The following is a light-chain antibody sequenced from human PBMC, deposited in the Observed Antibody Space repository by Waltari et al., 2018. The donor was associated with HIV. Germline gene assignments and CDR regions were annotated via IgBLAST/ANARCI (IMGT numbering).Light chain of an antibody. J-gene: IGLJ2*01. CDR1: SSAAGGYNY. CDR3: CSYAGSYTGV. V-gene: IGLV2-11*01. Sequence: QSALTQPRSVSGSPGQSVTISCPGTSSAAGGYNYVSWYQPHPGKAPKLMIYDVSKRPSGVPDRFSGSKSGNTASLTISGLQAEDEADYYCCSYAGSYTGVFGGGTKLTVL. CDR2: DVS.